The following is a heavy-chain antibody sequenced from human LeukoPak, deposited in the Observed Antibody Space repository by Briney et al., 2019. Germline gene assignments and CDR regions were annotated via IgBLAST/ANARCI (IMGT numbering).Heavy chain of an antibody. CDR3: ARDYCSGGSCYQILT. V-gene: IGHV3-48*04. D-gene: IGHD2-15*01. CDR1: RITFSSYS. Sequence: GGSLRLSCAASRITFSSYSMNWVRQAPGKGLEWVSYITTSGTIYYADSVKGRFTISRDNAKNSLYLQMNSLRAEDTAVYYCARDYCSGGSCYQILTWGQGTLVTVSS. CDR2: ITTSGTI. J-gene: IGHJ5*02.